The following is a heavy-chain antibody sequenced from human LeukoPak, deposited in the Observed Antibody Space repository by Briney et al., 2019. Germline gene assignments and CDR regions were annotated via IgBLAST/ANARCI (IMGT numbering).Heavy chain of an antibody. J-gene: IGHJ6*03. D-gene: IGHD2-2*01. CDR3: ARDMFERPAAYYYYMDV. CDR2: IYTSGST. V-gene: IGHV4-4*07. CDR1: GGSISSYY. Sequence: SETLSLTCTVSGGSISSYYWSWIRQPAGKGLEWIGRIYTSGSTNYNPSLKSRVTMSVDTSKNQFSLKLSSVTAADTAVYYCARDMFERPAAYYYYMDVWGKGTTVTVSS.